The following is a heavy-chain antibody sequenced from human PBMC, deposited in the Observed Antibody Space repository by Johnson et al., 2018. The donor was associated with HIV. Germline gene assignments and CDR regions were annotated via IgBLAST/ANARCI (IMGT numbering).Heavy chain of an antibody. CDR1: GFNFEDYG. CDR3: ARVSTGFTVSGVVILPTGAFDI. J-gene: IGHJ3*02. V-gene: IGHV3-20*04. D-gene: IGHD3-3*01. Sequence: VQLVESGGGVVRPGGSLRLSCAASGFNFEDYGLSWVRQVPGKGLEWVAGVNWGGSSTGYADSVKGRCTLSRDNSKNSLYLQMDNLRAEDTALYYCARVSTGFTVSGVVILPTGAFDIWGQGTMVTVSS. CDR2: VNWGGSST.